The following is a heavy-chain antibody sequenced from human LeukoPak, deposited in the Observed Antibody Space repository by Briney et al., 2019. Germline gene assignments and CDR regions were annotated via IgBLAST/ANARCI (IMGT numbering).Heavy chain of an antibody. D-gene: IGHD3-22*01. Sequence: ASVKVSCKASGYTFTSYDINWVRQATGQGLEWMGWMNPNSGNTGYTQKFQGRVTMTRNTSMSTAYMELSSLRSEDTAVYYCARNNAAYYYDSSGYYPWGQGTLVTVSS. V-gene: IGHV1-8*01. CDR1: GYTFTSYD. CDR3: ARNNAAYYYDSSGYYP. CDR2: MNPNSGNT. J-gene: IGHJ5*02.